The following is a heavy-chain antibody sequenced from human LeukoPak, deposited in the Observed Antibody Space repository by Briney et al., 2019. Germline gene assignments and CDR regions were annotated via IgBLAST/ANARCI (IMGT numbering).Heavy chain of an antibody. D-gene: IGHD3-22*01. Sequence: PGGSLRLCCTASGFSFGDYAMSWVRQAPGKGLEWLGFVRTKAYGGTTEYAASVKGRFTISRDDSKSIAYLQMNSLKTEDTAVYYCTRGDSSGYYNPTDYWGQGTLVTVSS. CDR3: TRGDSSGYYNPTDY. CDR1: GFSFGDYA. CDR2: VRTKAYGGTT. J-gene: IGHJ4*02. V-gene: IGHV3-49*04.